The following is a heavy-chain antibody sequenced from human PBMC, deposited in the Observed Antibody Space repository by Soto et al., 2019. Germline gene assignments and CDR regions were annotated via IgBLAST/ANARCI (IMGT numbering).Heavy chain of an antibody. CDR3: ASIALLWFGEFTDAFDI. V-gene: IGHV3-21*01. CDR2: ISSSSSYI. Sequence: GGSLRLSCAASGFTFSSYSMNWVRQAPGKGLEWVSSISSSSSYIYYADSVKGRFTISRDNAKNSLYLQMNSLRAEDTAVYYCASIALLWFGEFTDAFDIWGQGTMVTVSS. CDR1: GFTFSSYS. D-gene: IGHD3-10*01. J-gene: IGHJ3*02.